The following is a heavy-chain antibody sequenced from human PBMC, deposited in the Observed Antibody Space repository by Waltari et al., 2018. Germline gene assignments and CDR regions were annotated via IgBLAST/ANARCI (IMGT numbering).Heavy chain of an antibody. CDR1: GFTFPRYL. V-gene: IGHV3-74*01. CDR3: TRALWLGELYDY. CDR2: INSDGSST. J-gene: IGHJ4*02. D-gene: IGHD3-10*01. Sequence: EVQLDESGGGLVQPGGSLRLSCSAPGFTFPRYLMNWVRQAPGKGLVWVARINSDGSSTTYADSVKGRFTISRDNAKNTVYLQMNSLRVEDTAVYYCTRALWLGELYDYWGQGTLVTVSS.